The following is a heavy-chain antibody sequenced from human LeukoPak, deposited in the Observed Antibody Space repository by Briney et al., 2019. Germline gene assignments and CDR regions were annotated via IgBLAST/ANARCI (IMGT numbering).Heavy chain of an antibody. CDR3: ARVAVAGFDY. V-gene: IGHV3-7*04. CDR2: IKHDGSEI. J-gene: IGHJ4*02. D-gene: IGHD6-19*01. Sequence: PGGSLRLSCAASGFTFSDYWMTWVRQAPGKGLEWVASIKHDGSEIYYVDSVKGRFTISRDDAKNSLYLQMNSLRAEDTAVYYCARVAVAGFDYWGQGTLVTVSS. CDR1: GFTFSDYW.